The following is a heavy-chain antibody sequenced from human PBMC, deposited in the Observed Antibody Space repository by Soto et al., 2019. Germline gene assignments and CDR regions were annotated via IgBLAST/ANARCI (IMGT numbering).Heavy chain of an antibody. J-gene: IGHJ4*02. CDR3: ARSWSKRWLQWGHFEY. CDR1: GYTFTIYG. D-gene: IGHD5-12*01. V-gene: IGHV1-18*04. CDR2: ISAYNGNT. Sequence: FQLVQSGAEGKKPGASVKVSFKASGYTFTIYGISWVRQAPGQGLEWMGWISAYNGNTNYAQKLQGRVTMTTDTSTSTAYMELRSLRSDDTAVYYCARSWSKRWLQWGHFEYWGQGTLVTVSS.